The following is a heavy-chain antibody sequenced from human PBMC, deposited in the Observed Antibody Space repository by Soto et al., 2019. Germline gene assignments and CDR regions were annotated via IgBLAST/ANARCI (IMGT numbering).Heavy chain of an antibody. CDR3: AKDSGYNYGYFRWFDP. V-gene: IGHV4-59*01. Sequence: SETLSLTCTVSGGSISNYYWSWIRQPPGRGLEWIGHIFYSGSTNYNPALKSRVTISEDTSKSQFSLKLSSVAAADTAVYYCAKDSGYNYGYFRWFDPWGQGTLVTVSS. CDR1: GGSISNYY. D-gene: IGHD5-18*01. CDR2: IFYSGST. J-gene: IGHJ5*02.